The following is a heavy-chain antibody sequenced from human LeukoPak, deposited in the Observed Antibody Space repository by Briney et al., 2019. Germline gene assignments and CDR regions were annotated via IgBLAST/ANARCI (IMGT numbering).Heavy chain of an antibody. CDR1: GYTFTSYG. CDR2: ISAYNGNT. J-gene: IGHJ4*02. V-gene: IGHV1-18*01. D-gene: IGHD5-18*01. CDR3: ARGTTMVTNYFDY. Sequence: GASVKVSCKASGYTFTSYGISWVRQAPGQGLEWMGWISAYNGNTNYAQKFQGRVTITADESTSTAYMELSSLRSEDTAVHYCARGTTMVTNYFDYWGQGTLVTVSS.